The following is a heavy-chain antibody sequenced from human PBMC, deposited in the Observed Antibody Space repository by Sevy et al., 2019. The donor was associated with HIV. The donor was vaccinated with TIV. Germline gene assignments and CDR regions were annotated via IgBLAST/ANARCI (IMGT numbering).Heavy chain of an antibody. Sequence: GGSLRLSCAASGFTFSSYSMNWVRQAPGKGLEWVSSISSSSSYIYYADSVKGRFTISRDNAKNSLYLQMNSLRAEDTAVYYCARQRESHLYYFHYWGQGTLVTVSS. CDR3: ARQRESHLYYFHY. J-gene: IGHJ4*02. V-gene: IGHV3-21*01. D-gene: IGHD6-25*01. CDR1: GFTFSSYS. CDR2: ISSSSSYI.